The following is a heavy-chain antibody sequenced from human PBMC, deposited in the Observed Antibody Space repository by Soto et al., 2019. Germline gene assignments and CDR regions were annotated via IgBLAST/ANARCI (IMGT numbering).Heavy chain of an antibody. CDR2: INHSGST. CDR3: ARGLFSENYYSGGRYYFDY. V-gene: IGHV4-34*01. D-gene: IGHD1-26*01. J-gene: IGHJ4*02. CDR1: GGSFSAYS. Sequence: SQTLSLTCAVSGGSFSAYSWTWIRQSLGKGLEWIGQINHSGSTTYNPSLKSRVTISLATSNNQFSLDLSSVTAADTAVYYCARGLFSENYYSGGRYYFDYWGQGTLVTVSS.